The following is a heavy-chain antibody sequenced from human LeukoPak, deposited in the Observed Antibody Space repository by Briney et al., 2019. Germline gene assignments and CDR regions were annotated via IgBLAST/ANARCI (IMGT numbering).Heavy chain of an antibody. CDR3: ARLTSGTHPNFDY. CDR1: GGSISSYY. CDR2: VFYSGST. D-gene: IGHD3-10*01. J-gene: IGHJ4*02. V-gene: IGHV4-59*08. Sequence: PSETLSLTCTVSGGSISSYYWSWIRQPPRKGLGWIGYVFYSGSTNYNPSLKSRVTISVDASKNQFSLRLSSVTAADTAVYYCARLTSGTHPNFDYWGQGTLVTVSS.